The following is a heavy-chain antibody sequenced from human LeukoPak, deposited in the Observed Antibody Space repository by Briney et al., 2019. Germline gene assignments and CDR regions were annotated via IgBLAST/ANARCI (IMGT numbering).Heavy chain of an antibody. V-gene: IGHV3-66*01. CDR1: GFTVSSNY. Sequence: GGSLRLSCAASGFTVSSNYMSWVRQAPGKGLEWVSIIYRVGSTFYADSVEGRFTISRDNSKNTLYLQMNSLRIEDTAIYYCARDGGNNSWYGMDVWGQGTTVTVSS. CDR2: IYRVGST. D-gene: IGHD4-23*01. CDR3: ARDGGNNSWYGMDV. J-gene: IGHJ6*02.